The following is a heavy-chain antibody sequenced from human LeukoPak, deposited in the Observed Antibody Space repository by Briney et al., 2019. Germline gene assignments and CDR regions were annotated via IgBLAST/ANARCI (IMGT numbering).Heavy chain of an antibody. CDR2: INEIDGST. Sequence: GGSLRLSCAASGFTFSNYAMTWVRQAPGKGLEWVSAINEIDGSTYYAGSVKGRFTVSRDNSKNTLYLQMNSLRAEDTAVYYCAKEQSSTWYSFGYFDYWGQGTPVTVSS. J-gene: IGHJ4*02. CDR3: AKEQSSTWYSFGYFDY. CDR1: GFTFSNYA. V-gene: IGHV3-23*01. D-gene: IGHD6-13*01.